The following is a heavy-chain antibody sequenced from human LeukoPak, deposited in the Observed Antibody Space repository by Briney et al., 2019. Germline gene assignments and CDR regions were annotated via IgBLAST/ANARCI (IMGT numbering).Heavy chain of an antibody. CDR3: AREQAVSGYDDHFDY. J-gene: IGHJ4*02. CDR2: ISYDGSNK. V-gene: IGHV3-30-3*01. Sequence: PGRSLRLSCAASGFTFSSYAMHWVRQAPGKGLEWVAVISYDGSNKYYADSVKGRFTISRDNAKNSLCLQMNSLRAEDTAVYYCAREQAVSGYDDHFDYWGQGTLVTVSS. CDR1: GFTFSSYA. D-gene: IGHD5-12*01.